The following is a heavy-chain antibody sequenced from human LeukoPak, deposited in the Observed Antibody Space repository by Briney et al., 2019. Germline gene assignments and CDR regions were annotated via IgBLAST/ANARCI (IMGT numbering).Heavy chain of an antibody. Sequence: SETLSLTCAVYGGSFSGYYWSWIRQPPGKGLGWIGEINHSGSTNYNPSLKSRVTISVDTSKNQFSLKLSSVTAADTAVYYCASLRGYSRPGIWGQGTMVTVSS. D-gene: IGHD5-12*01. CDR3: ASLRGYSRPGI. CDR2: INHSGST. CDR1: GGSFSGYY. V-gene: IGHV4-34*01. J-gene: IGHJ3*02.